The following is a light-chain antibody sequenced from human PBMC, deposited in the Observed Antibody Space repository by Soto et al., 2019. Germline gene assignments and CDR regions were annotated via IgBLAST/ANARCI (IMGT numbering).Light chain of an antibody. CDR1: QSVSTS. V-gene: IGKV3D-15*01. CDR2: DAA. Sequence: EVVLTQSPGTLSLSPGERATRSCRASQSVSTSCLAWYQQKPGQAPRLLIYDAANRPTGSPARCSGGGSWTKLTPTISSLQSEDVVVYYCQQYNNWPPITFGQGTRREIK. J-gene: IGKJ5*01. CDR3: QQYNNWPPIT.